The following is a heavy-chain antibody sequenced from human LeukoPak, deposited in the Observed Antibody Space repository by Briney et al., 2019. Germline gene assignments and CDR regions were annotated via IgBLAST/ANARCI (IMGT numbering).Heavy chain of an antibody. Sequence: GGSLRLSCAAPGFTFSSYDMHWVRQATGKGLEWVSAIGTAGDTYYPGSVKGRFTISRENAKNSLYLQMNSLRAGDTAVYYCARGAGIQLWSRAFDIWGQGTMVTVSS. J-gene: IGHJ3*02. CDR2: IGTAGDT. D-gene: IGHD5-18*01. V-gene: IGHV3-13*01. CDR3: ARGAGIQLWSRAFDI. CDR1: GFTFSSYD.